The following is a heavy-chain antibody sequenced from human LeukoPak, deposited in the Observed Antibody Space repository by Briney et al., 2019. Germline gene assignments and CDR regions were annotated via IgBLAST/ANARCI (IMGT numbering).Heavy chain of an antibody. D-gene: IGHD2-15*01. CDR2: ISGNGGST. Sequence: LAGGSLRLSCAASGFTFSSYAMSWVRQAPGKGLEWVSAISGNGGSTYYADSVKGRFTISRDNSKNTLYLQMNILRAEDTAVYYCAKDFGAEGYCSGGSCPDAFDIWGQGTMVTVSA. V-gene: IGHV3-23*01. J-gene: IGHJ3*02. CDR3: AKDFGAEGYCSGGSCPDAFDI. CDR1: GFTFSSYA.